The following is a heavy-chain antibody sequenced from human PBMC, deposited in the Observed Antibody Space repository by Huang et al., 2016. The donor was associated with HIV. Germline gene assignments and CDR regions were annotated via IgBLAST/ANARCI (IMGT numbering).Heavy chain of an antibody. J-gene: IGHJ5*01. V-gene: IGHV1-46*03. CDR1: GFSILIYY. D-gene: IGHD6-13*01. CDR3: AREGITPSGTEVSGFDF. CDR2: VNPRGGGA. Sequence: QVQLVQSGAEVKKPGASVTISCKASGFSILIYYIHWGRPAPGQGLAGMGIVNPRGGGADYAQKFKGRVTMTRDTSTRTLYMELSSLRSEDTAVYYCAREGITPSGTEVSGFDFWGQGTPVSVSS.